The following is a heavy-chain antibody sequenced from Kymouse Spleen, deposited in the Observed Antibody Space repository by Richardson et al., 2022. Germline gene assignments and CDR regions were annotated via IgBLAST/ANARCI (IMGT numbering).Heavy chain of an antibody. V-gene: IGHV3-7*01. J-gene: IGHJ6*02. D-gene: IGHD3-9*01. Sequence: EVQLVESGGGLVQPGGSLRLSCAASGFTFSSYWMSWVRQAPGKGLEWVANIKQDGSEKYYVDSVKGRFTISRDNAKNSLYLQMNSLRAEDTAVYYCARNYDILTGYSGMDVWGQGTTVTVSS. CDR3: ARNYDILTGYSGMDV. CDR1: GFTFSSYW. CDR2: IKQDGSEK.